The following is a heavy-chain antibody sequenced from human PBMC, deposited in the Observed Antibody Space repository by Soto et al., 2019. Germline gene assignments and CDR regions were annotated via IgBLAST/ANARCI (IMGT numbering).Heavy chain of an antibody. D-gene: IGHD1-26*01. CDR1: GFTFSSYA. Sequence: EVQLLESGGGLVQPGGSLRLSCAASGFTFSSYAMRWVRQAPVKVLEWVSAISGSGDSTYYADSVKGRFTISRDNSKNTLYVQMNSLRAEDTAVYYCARRGSGSYHDYWGQGTLVTVSS. CDR2: ISGSGDST. CDR3: ARRGSGSYHDY. V-gene: IGHV3-23*01. J-gene: IGHJ4*02.